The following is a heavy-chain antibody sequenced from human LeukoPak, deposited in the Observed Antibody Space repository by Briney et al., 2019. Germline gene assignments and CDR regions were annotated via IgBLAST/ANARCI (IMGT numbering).Heavy chain of an antibody. Sequence: SETLSLTCTVSGGSISSGSYYWSWIRQPAGKGLEWIGRIYTSGSTNYNPSLKGRVTISVDTSKNQFSLKLSSVTAADTAVYYCAREADSSGWFSDYWGQGTLVTVSS. J-gene: IGHJ4*02. CDR1: GGSISSGSYY. CDR3: AREADSSGWFSDY. D-gene: IGHD3-22*01. V-gene: IGHV4-61*02. CDR2: IYTSGST.